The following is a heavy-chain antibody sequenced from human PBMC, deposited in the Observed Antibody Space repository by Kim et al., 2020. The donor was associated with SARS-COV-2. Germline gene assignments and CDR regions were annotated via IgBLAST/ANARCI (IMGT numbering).Heavy chain of an antibody. D-gene: IGHD3-22*01. CDR3: ARVGWASGYDDAFDF. Sequence: ASVKVSCKASGYSFSSSYIHWVRQAPGQGLEWMGVFDPRGYSTTYAQKFQVRFTMTGDTSTSTVYMEMRSLRSEDTAVYFCARVGWASGYDDAFDFWGQG. CDR1: GYSFSSSY. CDR2: FDPRGYST. V-gene: IGHV1-46*01. J-gene: IGHJ3*01.